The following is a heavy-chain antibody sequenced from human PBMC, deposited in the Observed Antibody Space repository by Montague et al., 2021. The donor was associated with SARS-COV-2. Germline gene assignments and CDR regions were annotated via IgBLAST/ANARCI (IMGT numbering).Heavy chain of an antibody. V-gene: IGHV2-5*02. Sequence: PALVKPTQTLTLTCAFSGFSLTTSGVGVGWIRQPPGKALEWLALIYWDDDKRYSPSLRSRLTITKDTSKNQVVLTMTHMDPVDTATYYCARFDYDGFGSYYRGPSDYWGQGIPVTVSS. CDR3: ARFDYDGFGSYYRGPSDY. CDR1: GFSLTTSGVG. CDR2: IYWDDDK. J-gene: IGHJ4*02. D-gene: IGHD3-10*01.